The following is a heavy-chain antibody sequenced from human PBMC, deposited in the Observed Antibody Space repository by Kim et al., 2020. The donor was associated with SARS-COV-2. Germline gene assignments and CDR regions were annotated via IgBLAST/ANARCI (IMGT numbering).Heavy chain of an antibody. Sequence: NPSLKSRVTISVDTSKNQFSLKLSSVTAADTAVYYCARMGFAGSYPYFDYWGQGTLVTVSS. D-gene: IGHD1-26*01. J-gene: IGHJ4*02. CDR3: ARMGFAGSYPYFDY. V-gene: IGHV4-59*01.